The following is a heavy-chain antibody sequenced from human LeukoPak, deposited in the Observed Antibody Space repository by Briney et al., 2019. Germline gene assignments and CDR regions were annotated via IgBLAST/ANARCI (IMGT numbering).Heavy chain of an antibody. Sequence: ASVKVSCKASGFTFTRYGITWVRQAPGQGLEWRGWISAYNGDTNYAQKLQGRVTMTRDPSTSTVYMELRSLSSDDTAVYYCARDPTNTRGRYAHSDYWGQGTLVTVSS. CDR1: GFTFTRYG. D-gene: IGHD5-12*01. CDR3: ARDPTNTRGRYAHSDY. V-gene: IGHV1-18*01. CDR2: ISAYNGDT. J-gene: IGHJ4*02.